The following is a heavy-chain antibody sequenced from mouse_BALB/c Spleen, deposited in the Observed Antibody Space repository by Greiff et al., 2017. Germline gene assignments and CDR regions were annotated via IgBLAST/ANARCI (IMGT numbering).Heavy chain of an antibody. V-gene: IGHV5-6-3*01. CDR3: ARGGNYDWFAY. D-gene: IGHD2-1*01. Sequence: EVKLMESGGGLVQPGGSLKLSCAASGFTFSSYGMSWVRQTPDKRLELVATINSNGGSTYYPDSVKGRFTISRDNAKNTLYLQMSSLKSEDTAMYYCARGGNYDWFAYWGQGTLVTVSA. J-gene: IGHJ3*01. CDR1: GFTFSSYG. CDR2: INSNGGST.